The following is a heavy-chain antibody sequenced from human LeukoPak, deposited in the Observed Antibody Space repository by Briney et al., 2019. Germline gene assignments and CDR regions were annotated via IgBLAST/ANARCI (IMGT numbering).Heavy chain of an antibody. CDR1: GGSISSYY. CDR3: SGGGYDFWSGSKNWFDP. CDR2: IYYSGST. V-gene: IGHV4-59*01. J-gene: IGHJ5*02. D-gene: IGHD3-3*01. Sequence: SETLSLTCTVPGGSISSYYWSWIRQPPGKGLEWIGYIYYSGSTNYNPSLKSRVTISVDTSKNQFSLKLSSVTAADTAVYYFSGGGYDFWSGSKNWFDPWGQGTLVTVPS.